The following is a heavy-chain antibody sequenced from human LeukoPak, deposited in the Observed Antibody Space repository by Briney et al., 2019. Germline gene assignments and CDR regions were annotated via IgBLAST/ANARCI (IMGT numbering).Heavy chain of an antibody. J-gene: IGHJ4*02. V-gene: IGHV1-46*01. CDR1: GYTLTSYY. CDR2: INPSGGST. D-gene: IGHD3-9*01. Sequence: VASVKVSCKASGYTLTSYYMHWVRQAPGQGLEWMGIINPSGGSTSYAQKFQGRVTMTRDTSTSTVYMELSSLRSEDTAVYYCARDGPYDILTGYYPRPRAFDYWGQGTLVTVSS. CDR3: ARDGPYDILTGYYPRPRAFDY.